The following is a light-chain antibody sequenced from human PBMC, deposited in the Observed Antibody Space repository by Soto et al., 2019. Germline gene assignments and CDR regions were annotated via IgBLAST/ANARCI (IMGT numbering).Light chain of an antibody. CDR2: AAS. V-gene: IGKV1-39*01. Sequence: ARQIISSYLNWYQQRPGKAPKLLIYAASSLQNGVPSRFIVIRAGTDFPLRFGGLQPVHFASYDRQQTQRSRWELGQGTKVDIK. CDR1: QIISSY. J-gene: IGKJ1*01. CDR3: QQTQRSRWE.